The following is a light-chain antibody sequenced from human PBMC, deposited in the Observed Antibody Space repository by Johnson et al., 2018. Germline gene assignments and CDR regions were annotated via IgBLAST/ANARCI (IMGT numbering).Light chain of an antibody. CDR1: SSNIGNNH. V-gene: IGLV1-51*02. CDR2: ENN. CDR3: GTWYSSLSAGNV. Sequence: QSVSTQPPSVSAAPGQKVNISCSGSSSNIGNNHVSWYQQLPGTAPKLLIHENNKRPSGIPDRLSGSKSGTTATLGIPGLQTGDEADYYCGTWYSSLSAGNVFGTGTKVTVL. J-gene: IGLJ1*01.